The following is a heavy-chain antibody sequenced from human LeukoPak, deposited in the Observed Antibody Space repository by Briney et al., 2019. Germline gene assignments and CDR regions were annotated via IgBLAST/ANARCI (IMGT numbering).Heavy chain of an antibody. J-gene: IGHJ4*02. CDR1: GGSFSGYY. D-gene: IGHD2-15*01. V-gene: IGHV4-34*01. Sequence: SETLSLTCAVYGGSFSGYYWSWIRQPPGKGLEWIGEINHSGSTNYNPSLKSRVTVSVDTSKNQFSLKLSSVTAADTAVYYCARGYCSGGSCYDSLDYWGQGTLVTVSS. CDR2: INHSGST. CDR3: ARGYCSGGSCYDSLDY.